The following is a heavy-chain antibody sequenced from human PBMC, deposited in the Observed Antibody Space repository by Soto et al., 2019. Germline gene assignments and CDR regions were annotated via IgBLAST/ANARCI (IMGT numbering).Heavy chain of an antibody. D-gene: IGHD6-13*01. V-gene: IGHV3-7*01. CDR3: AGSTSSWGV. Sequence: EVQVVESGGGLVQPGGSLRLSCVASGFTSSNYWMNWVRQAPGKGLEWVANIKQDGSEKNYVDSVKGRITISRDNAKNSMYLQMNSLRAEDTAVYYCAGSTSSWGVWGKGTTVTVSS. J-gene: IGHJ6*04. CDR1: GFTSSNYW. CDR2: IKQDGSEK.